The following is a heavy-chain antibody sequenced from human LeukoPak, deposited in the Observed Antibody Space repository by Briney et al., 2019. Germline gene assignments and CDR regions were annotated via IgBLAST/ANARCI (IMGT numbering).Heavy chain of an antibody. V-gene: IGHV4-59*01. CDR1: DGSTNSYY. CDR3: ARGRSNYYGMDV. D-gene: IGHD1-26*01. Sequence: PSETLSLTSSVSDGSTNSYYWNWIRRPPGKGLEWIGYIYYNGNTNYSPSLKSRVTMSVDTSKNLFSLKVSSVTAADTAVYYCARGRSNYYGMDVWAKGPRSPSP. J-gene: IGHJ6*02. CDR2: IYYNGNT.